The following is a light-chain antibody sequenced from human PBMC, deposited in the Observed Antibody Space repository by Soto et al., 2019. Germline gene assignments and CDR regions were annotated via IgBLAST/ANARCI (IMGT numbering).Light chain of an antibody. Sequence: EVEGRQHPVSRSSSTERIATLSGRASQSVSSSYLAWYQQKPGQAPRLLIYDASNRATGIPARFSGSGSGTEFTLTICSLQPEDVATYYCQTYYSARTFGEGTRLEIK. CDR1: QSVSSSY. CDR3: QTYYSART. CDR2: DAS. V-gene: IGKV3-20*01. J-gene: IGKJ5*01.